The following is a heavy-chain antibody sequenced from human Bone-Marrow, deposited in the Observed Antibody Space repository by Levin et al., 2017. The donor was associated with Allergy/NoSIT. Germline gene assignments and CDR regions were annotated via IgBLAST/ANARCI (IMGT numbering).Heavy chain of an antibody. V-gene: IGHV3-30*04. J-gene: IGHJ6*02. CDR3: ARGGELDEIRFATPPPLSATRHYGIDV. CDR1: GFDFKRYV. Sequence: GESLKISCAASGFDFKRYVMHWVRQPPGKGLEWVAVMSYDGSDRYKADSVEGRFTISRDNSRGTLFLQMNSLRPEDTAVYYCARGGELDEIRFATPPPLSATRHYGIDVWGQGTTVIVSS. CDR2: MSYDGSDR. D-gene: IGHD3-10*01.